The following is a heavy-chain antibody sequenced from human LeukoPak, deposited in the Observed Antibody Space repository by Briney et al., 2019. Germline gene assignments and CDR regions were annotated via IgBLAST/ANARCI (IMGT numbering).Heavy chain of an antibody. V-gene: IGHV3-74*01. CDR3: ARDYYGSAGRNRQIYYYYYGMDV. Sequence: GGSLRLSCAASGFTFSSYWMHWVRQAPGKGLVWVSRINSDGSSTSYADSVKGRFTISRDNAKNTLYLQMNSLRAEDTAVYYCARDYYGSAGRNRQIYYYYYGMDVWGQGTTVTVSS. CDR2: INSDGSST. CDR1: GFTFSSYW. J-gene: IGHJ6*02. D-gene: IGHD3-10*01.